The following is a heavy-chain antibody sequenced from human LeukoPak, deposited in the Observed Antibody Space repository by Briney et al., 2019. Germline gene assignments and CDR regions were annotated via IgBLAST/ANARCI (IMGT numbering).Heavy chain of an antibody. D-gene: IGHD5-12*01. Sequence: GSLRLSCAASGFTFSSYSMNWVRQAPGKGLEWISYISSSGSTIYYADSVKGRFTISRDNAKNSLYLQMNSLRDEDTAVYYCASFSFVSGGHSGYGGDWGQGTLVTVSS. CDR1: GFTFSSYS. J-gene: IGHJ4*02. V-gene: IGHV3-48*02. CDR3: ASFSFVSGGHSGYGGD. CDR2: ISSSGSTI.